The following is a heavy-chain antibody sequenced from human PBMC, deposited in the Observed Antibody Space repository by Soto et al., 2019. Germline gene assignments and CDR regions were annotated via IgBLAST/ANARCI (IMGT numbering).Heavy chain of an antibody. V-gene: IGHV3-7*03. CDR1: GFTFRSNW. J-gene: IGHJ4*02. CDR2: IKRDGSEK. D-gene: IGHD3-3*01. Sequence: EVQLVESGGGLVQPGGSLRLSCVASGFTFRSNWMSWVRQAPGKGLEWVANIKRDGSEKYYVDSVKGRFTISRVNAKNTLYLQMNSLRADDTAVYYCASLEWEASGYADYWGQGILVTVSS. CDR3: ASLEWEASGYADY.